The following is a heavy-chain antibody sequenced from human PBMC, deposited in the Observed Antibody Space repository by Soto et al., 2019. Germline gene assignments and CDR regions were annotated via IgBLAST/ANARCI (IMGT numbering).Heavy chain of an antibody. CDR2: ISGYNGQT. J-gene: IGHJ6*02. CDR1: AYSFDTYG. D-gene: IGHD1-1*01. V-gene: IGHV1-18*04. CDR3: ARDVRKQLWIEGLNAMDV. Sequence: QVQLVQSGPEVKKPGASVKVSCKASAYSFDTYGISWVRQAPGQGLEWMGWISGYNGQTNYAQKFWGRVTLTTDTSTSTAYMELRSLRSDDTAMYYCARDVRKQLWIEGLNAMDVWGQGTTVTVSS.